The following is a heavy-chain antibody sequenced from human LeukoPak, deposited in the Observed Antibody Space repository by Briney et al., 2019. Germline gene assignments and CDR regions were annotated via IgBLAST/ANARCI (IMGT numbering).Heavy chain of an antibody. CDR3: AKDQKDSTSWYFDY. J-gene: IGHJ4*02. V-gene: IGHV3-30*02. CDR1: GFTFSNYG. D-gene: IGHD6-13*01. Sequence: GGSPRLSCAASGFTFSNYGMHWVRQAPGKGLEWVAFIRNDGTIKYYADSVKGRFTISRDNSRNTMYLQMNSLRAEDTALYYCAKDQKDSTSWYFDYWGQGTLVTVSS. CDR2: IRNDGTIK.